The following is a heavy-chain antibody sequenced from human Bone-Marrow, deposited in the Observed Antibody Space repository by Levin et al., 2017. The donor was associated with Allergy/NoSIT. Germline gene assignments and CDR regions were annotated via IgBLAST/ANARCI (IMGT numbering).Heavy chain of an antibody. CDR2: ISHDGSNK. J-gene: IGHJ4*02. D-gene: IGHD4-17*01. V-gene: IGHV3-30*03. CDR1: PFSFSNYG. CDR3: ATEASGDHYYFDY. Sequence: PGGSLRLSCTASPFSFSNYGMHWVRQAPGKGLEWVAVISHDGSNKYYADSVKGRFTISRDNSQNTLYLQMDGLRADDTAVYYCATEASGDHYYFDYWGQGTLVTVSS.